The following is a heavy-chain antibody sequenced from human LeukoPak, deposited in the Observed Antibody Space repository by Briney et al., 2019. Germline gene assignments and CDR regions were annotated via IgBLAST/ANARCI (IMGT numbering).Heavy chain of an antibody. V-gene: IGHV3-74*03. J-gene: IGHJ4*02. D-gene: IGHD3-16*01. CDR2: INEDASTI. CDR1: GFTLSRYW. CDR3: VRDLILVWTPGDDFDH. Sequence: PGGSLRLSCVASGFTLSRYWMHWVRQVPGKGLEWVSRINEDASTITYADSVKGRFTISRDNAKNTLYLQMNSLRAEDTAVYFCVRDLILVWTPGDDFDHWGQGTLVTASS.